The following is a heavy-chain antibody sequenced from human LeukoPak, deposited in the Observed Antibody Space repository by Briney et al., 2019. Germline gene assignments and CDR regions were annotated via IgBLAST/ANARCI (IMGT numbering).Heavy chain of an antibody. CDR3: ARHLVYYDSSGYSY. Sequence: ASVKVSCKASGYTFTGYYMHWVRQAPGQGLEWMGWINPNSGGTNYAQKFQGRVTMTRDTSISPAYMELSRLRSDDTAVYYCARHLVYYDSSGYSYWGQGTLVTVSS. V-gene: IGHV1-2*02. D-gene: IGHD3-22*01. J-gene: IGHJ4*02. CDR2: INPNSGGT. CDR1: GYTFTGYY.